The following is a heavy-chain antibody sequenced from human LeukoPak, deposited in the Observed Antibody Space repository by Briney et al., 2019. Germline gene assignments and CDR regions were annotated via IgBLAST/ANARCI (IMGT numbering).Heavy chain of an antibody. V-gene: IGHV5-10-1*01. CDR2: IDPSDSYT. CDR3: ARHRGYCSTSSCQELDY. D-gene: IGHD2-2*01. J-gene: IGHJ4*02. Sequence: GESLKISCKGSGYSFTSNWISWVRQMPGKGLEWMGRIDPSDSYTNFRPSFQGHVSTSADKSISTAYLQWSSLKASDTAIYYCARHRGYCSTSSCQELDYWGQGTLVTVSS. CDR1: GYSFTSNW.